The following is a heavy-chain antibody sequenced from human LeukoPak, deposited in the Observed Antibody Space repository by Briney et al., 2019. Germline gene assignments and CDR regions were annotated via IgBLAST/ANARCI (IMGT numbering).Heavy chain of an antibody. V-gene: IGHV3-23*01. Sequence: GGSLRLSCAASRFTFSSYAMNWVRQAPGKGLEWVSSISGSGGSTYYADSVKGRFTISRDSSKNTLFLQMNRLRPEDAAVYYCAKAPVTTCRGAYCYPFDYWGQGTLVTVSS. CDR2: ISGSGGST. D-gene: IGHD2-21*01. CDR3: AKAPVTTCRGAYCYPFDY. CDR1: RFTFSSYA. J-gene: IGHJ4*02.